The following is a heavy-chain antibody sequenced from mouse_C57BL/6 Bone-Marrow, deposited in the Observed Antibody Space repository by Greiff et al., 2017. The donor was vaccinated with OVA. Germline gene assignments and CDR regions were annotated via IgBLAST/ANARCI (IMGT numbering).Heavy chain of an antibody. Sequence: EVQGVESGGGLVKPGGSLKLSCAASGFTFSDYGMHWVRQAPEKGLEWVAYISSGSSTIYYADTVKGRFTISRDNAKNTLFLQMTSLRSEDTAMYYCARPPRQLRFYWYCDVWGTGTTVTVSS. D-gene: IGHD3-2*02. CDR2: ISSGSSTI. CDR1: GFTFSDYG. CDR3: ARPPRQLRFYWYCDV. V-gene: IGHV5-17*01. J-gene: IGHJ1*03.